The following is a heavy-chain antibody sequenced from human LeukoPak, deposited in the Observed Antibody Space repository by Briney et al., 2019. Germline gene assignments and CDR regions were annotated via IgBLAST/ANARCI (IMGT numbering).Heavy chain of an antibody. CDR3: ARPPYYYDSTGYYYLAAFDI. D-gene: IGHD3-22*01. Sequence: GGSLRLSCAASGFTFSRFWMTWVRQPPGKGLGWVATIEQDGSEKYYVDSVKGRFIISRDNAKNSLHLQMNSLRAEDTALYYCARPPYYYDSTGYYYLAAFDIWGQGTMVTVSS. V-gene: IGHV3-7*03. CDR2: IEQDGSEK. CDR1: GFTFSRFW. J-gene: IGHJ3*02.